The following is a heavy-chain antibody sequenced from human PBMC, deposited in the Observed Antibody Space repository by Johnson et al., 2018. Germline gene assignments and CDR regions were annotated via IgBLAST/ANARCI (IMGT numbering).Heavy chain of an antibody. CDR1: GFTFSDSA. Sequence: EVQLVESGGDLVQPGGSXKLSCAASGFTFSDSAMHWVRQASGKGLEWVGRIRSKTNNFATAYAASGKGRVTVSRDDSQNTAYLQMNSLKTDDSAVYYCTRTHILAAFDIWGQGTVVTVSS. V-gene: IGHV3-73*01. CDR2: IRSKTNNFAT. J-gene: IGHJ3*02. CDR3: TRTHILAAFDI.